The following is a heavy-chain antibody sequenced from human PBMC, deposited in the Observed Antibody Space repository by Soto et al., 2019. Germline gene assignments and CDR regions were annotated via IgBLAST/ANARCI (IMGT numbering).Heavy chain of an antibody. CDR2: INPNSGGT. V-gene: IGHV1-2*02. CDR3: ARATYYYDSSGYYPPLPNAFDI. CDR1: GYTFTGYY. Sequence: GASVKVSCKASGYTFTGYYMHWVRQAPGQGLEWMGWINPNSGGTNYAQKFQGRVTMTRDTSISTAYMELSRLRSDDTAVYYCARATYYYDSSGYYPPLPNAFDIWGLGTMGTVSS. D-gene: IGHD3-22*01. J-gene: IGHJ3*02.